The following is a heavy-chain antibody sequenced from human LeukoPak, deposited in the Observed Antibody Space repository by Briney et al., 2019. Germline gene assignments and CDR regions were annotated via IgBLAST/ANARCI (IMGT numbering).Heavy chain of an antibody. J-gene: IGHJ3*02. CDR1: GFTFSDYY. CDR2: ISSSGSTI. Sequence: GGSLRLSRVASGFTFSDYYMSCIRQAPGKGLEWVSYISSSGSTIYYADSVRGRFTISRDNAKNSLYLQMNSLRAEDTAVYYCARGAIDSSGFDAFDIWGQGTMVTVSS. CDR3: ARGAIDSSGFDAFDI. V-gene: IGHV3-11*04. D-gene: IGHD3-22*01.